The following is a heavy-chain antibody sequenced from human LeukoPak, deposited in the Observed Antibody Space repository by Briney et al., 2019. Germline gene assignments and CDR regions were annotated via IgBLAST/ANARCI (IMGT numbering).Heavy chain of an antibody. Sequence: SQTLSLTCTVSGDSINSGGYYWSWIRQHPGKGLEWIGFIYYTGYTYSNPSLKSRFAISLDTSKNQFSLKLNSVAAADTAVYYCARDPGGFGELFGTSGLDVWGQGTTVLVSS. J-gene: IGHJ6*02. V-gene: IGHV4-31*03. D-gene: IGHD3-10*01. CDR1: GDSINSGGYY. CDR3: ARDPGGFGELFGTSGLDV. CDR2: IYYTGYT.